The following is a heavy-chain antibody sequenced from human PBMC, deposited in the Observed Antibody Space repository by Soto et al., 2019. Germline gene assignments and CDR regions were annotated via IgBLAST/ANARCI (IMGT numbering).Heavy chain of an antibody. Sequence: GGSLRLSCAASGFTFDSYDMNWVRQAPGKGLEWVSSLNSHDGLTHYADSVKGRFAISRDNAKNSLYLQMNSLRVEDTAVYYCTRGGYNEGGFDYWGQGNLVTVSS. V-gene: IGHV3-21*01. J-gene: IGHJ4*02. CDR1: GFTFDSYD. D-gene: IGHD5-12*01. CDR2: LNSHDGLT. CDR3: TRGGYNEGGFDY.